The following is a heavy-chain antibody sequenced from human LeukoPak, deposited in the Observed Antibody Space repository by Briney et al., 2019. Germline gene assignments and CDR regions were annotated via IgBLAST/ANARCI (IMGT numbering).Heavy chain of an antibody. J-gene: IGHJ4*02. Sequence: GESLKISCKGSGYSFTSYWIGWVRQMPGKGLEWMGIIYPGDSDTRYSPSFQGQVTISADKSINTAYLQWSSLKASDTAMYYCVRHKRPESDYGASFDYWGQGTLVTVSS. V-gene: IGHV5-51*01. CDR3: VRHKRPESDYGASFDY. CDR2: IYPGDSDT. D-gene: IGHD4-17*01. CDR1: GYSFTSYW.